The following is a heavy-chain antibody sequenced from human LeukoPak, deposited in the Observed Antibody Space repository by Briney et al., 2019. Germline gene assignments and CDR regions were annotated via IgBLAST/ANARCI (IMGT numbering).Heavy chain of an antibody. V-gene: IGHV3-21*01. CDR2: MGSSGTNG. J-gene: IGHJ3*01. D-gene: IGHD3-3*02. CDR1: GFRFSHLS. CDR3: VRELGAPAAGAFDL. Sequence: PGGSLRLSCTGSGFRFSHLSMNGVRQAPGEGLEWVSSMGSSGTNGYYADSVKGRFTISRDNAKNSLFLQMNSLRAEDSALYYCVRELGAPAAGAFDLWGQGTLVTVSS.